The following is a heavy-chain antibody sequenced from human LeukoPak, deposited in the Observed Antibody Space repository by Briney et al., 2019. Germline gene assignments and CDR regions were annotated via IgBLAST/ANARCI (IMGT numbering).Heavy chain of an antibody. CDR3: AKDRIWDIVVVPAAESQGY. CDR1: GFTVSSVY. D-gene: IGHD2-2*01. J-gene: IGHJ4*02. CDR2: ISGSGGST. V-gene: IGHV3-23*01. Sequence: GGSLRLSCAASGFTVSSVYMSWVRRAPGKGLEWVSAISGSGGSTYYADSVKGRFTISRDNSKNTLYLQMNSLRAEDTAVYYCAKDRIWDIVVVPAAESQGYWGQGTLVTVSS.